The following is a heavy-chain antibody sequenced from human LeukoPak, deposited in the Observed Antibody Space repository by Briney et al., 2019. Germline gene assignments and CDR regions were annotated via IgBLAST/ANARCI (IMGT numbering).Heavy chain of an antibody. V-gene: IGHV1-46*01. D-gene: IGHD2-15*01. CDR3: ARDPGYCSGGSCPRYYYYYYGMDV. CDR1: GYTFTSYY. CDR2: INPSGGST. Sequence: GASVKVSCKASGYTFTSYYMHWVRQAPGQGLEWMGIINPSGGSTRYAQKFQGRVTMTRDTSTSTVYMELSSLRSEDTAVYYCARDPGYCSGGSCPRYYYYYYGMDVWGQGTTVTVSS. J-gene: IGHJ6*02.